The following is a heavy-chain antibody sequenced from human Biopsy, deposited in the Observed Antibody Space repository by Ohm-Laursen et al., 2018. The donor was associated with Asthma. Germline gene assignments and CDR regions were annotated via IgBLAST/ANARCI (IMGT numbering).Heavy chain of an antibody. Sequence: SETLSLTCAVYGGSFSSNYWSWIRQTPGKGLEWLGDTHHNGYTNYNPSLSSRLTFSLDTSKNQFSLRLTSVTAADTAVYYCARGSSSRLSQWELLVSGGKRAHSYYGMDVWGQGTTVTVSS. V-gene: IGHV4-34*01. CDR2: THHNGYT. CDR3: ARGSSSRLSQWELLVSGGKRAHSYYGMDV. D-gene: IGHD1-26*01. CDR1: GGSFSSNY. J-gene: IGHJ6*02.